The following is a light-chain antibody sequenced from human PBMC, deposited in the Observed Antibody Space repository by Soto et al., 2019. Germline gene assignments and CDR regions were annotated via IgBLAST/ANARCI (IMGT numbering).Light chain of an antibody. V-gene: IGLV2-8*01. CDR2: EVT. CDR1: SSDVGGYAN. Sequence: QSALTQPASASGSPGQSVTISCTGTSSDVGGYANVSWYRQHPGKAPKFMIYEVTKRPSGVPHRFSGSKAGNTASLTVFGLQAEDEADYYCGSFSGPALMFGGGTKVTVL. CDR3: GSFSGPALM. J-gene: IGLJ3*02.